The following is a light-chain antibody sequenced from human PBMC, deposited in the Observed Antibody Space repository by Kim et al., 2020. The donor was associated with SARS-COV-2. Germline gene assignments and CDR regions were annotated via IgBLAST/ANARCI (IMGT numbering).Light chain of an antibody. Sequence: GQSVTMSCTGTSRDVGGYNNVSWYQQHPGKAPKLMIYEVSKRPSGVPDRCSGSKSGNTASLTVSGLQAEDEADYYCSSYAGSNTLVFGGGTQLTVL. CDR3: SSYAGSNTLV. CDR1: SRDVGGYNN. V-gene: IGLV2-8*01. CDR2: EVS. J-gene: IGLJ3*02.